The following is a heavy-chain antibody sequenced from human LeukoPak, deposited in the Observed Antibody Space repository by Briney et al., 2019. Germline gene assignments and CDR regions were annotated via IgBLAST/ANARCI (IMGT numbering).Heavy chain of an antibody. D-gene: IGHD6-13*01. Sequence: GGSLRLSCAASGFTFSSYSMNRVRQAPGKGLEWVSSISSSSSYIYYADSVKGRFTISRDNAKNSLYLQMNSLRAEDTAVYYCARWDSRDYYYYMDVWGKGTTVTVSS. CDR1: GFTFSSYS. V-gene: IGHV3-21*01. CDR3: ARWDSRDYYYYMDV. CDR2: ISSSSSYI. J-gene: IGHJ6*03.